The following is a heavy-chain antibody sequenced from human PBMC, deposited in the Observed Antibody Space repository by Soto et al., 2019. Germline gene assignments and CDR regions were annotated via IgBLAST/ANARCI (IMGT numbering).Heavy chain of an antibody. D-gene: IGHD2-2*02. Sequence: PGESLKISCKGSGYSFTSYWIGWVRQMPGKGLEWMGIIYPGDSDTRYSPSFQGPVPISADKSISTAYLQWSSLKASDTAMYYGARVLCISAFCYTGSRPFCYYWGQGALVTVSS. CDR3: ARVLCISAFCYTGSRPFCYY. J-gene: IGHJ4*02. V-gene: IGHV5-51*01. CDR2: IYPGDSDT. CDR1: GYSFTSYW.